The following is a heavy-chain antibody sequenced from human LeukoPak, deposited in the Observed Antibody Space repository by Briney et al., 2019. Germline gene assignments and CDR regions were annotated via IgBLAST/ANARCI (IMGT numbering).Heavy chain of an antibody. CDR1: GFTFTNYA. D-gene: IGHD3-10*01. V-gene: IGHV4-59*01. CDR2: IYYSGST. Sequence: GSLRLSCAASGFTFTNYAMSWVRQAPGKGLEWIGYIYYSGSTNYNPSLKSRVTISVDTSKNQFSLKLSSVTAADTAVYYCARALPYGYVDYWGQGTLVTVSS. J-gene: IGHJ4*02. CDR3: ARALPYGYVDY.